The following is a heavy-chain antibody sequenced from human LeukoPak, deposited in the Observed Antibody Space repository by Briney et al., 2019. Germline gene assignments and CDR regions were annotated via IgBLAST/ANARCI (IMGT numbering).Heavy chain of an antibody. D-gene: IGHD3-3*01. CDR3: ARTLGSITIFGVVPGPFDP. CDR2: IYWDDDK. V-gene: IGHV2-5*02. Sequence: SGPTLVNPTQTLTLTCTFSGFSLSTSGVGVGWIRQPPGKALEWLALIYWDDDKRYSPSLKSRLTITKDTSKNQVVLTMTNMDPVDTATYYCARTLGSITIFGVVPGPFDPWGQGTLVTVSS. CDR1: GFSLSTSGVG. J-gene: IGHJ5*02.